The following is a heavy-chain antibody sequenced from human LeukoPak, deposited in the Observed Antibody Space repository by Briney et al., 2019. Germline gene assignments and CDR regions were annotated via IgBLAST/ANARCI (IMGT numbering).Heavy chain of an antibody. CDR2: ISPYNGNT. CDR3: ARDPYCSSTSCYGSNWFDP. J-gene: IGHJ5*02. Sequence: ASVKVSCKASGYSFTRHGISWVRQAPGQGLEWMGWISPYNGNTNCTQSLQDRVTMTTDTSTSTAYMELRSLRSEDTAVYYCARDPYCSSTSCYGSNWFDPWGQGTLVTVSS. D-gene: IGHD2-2*01. CDR1: GYSFTRHG. V-gene: IGHV1-18*01.